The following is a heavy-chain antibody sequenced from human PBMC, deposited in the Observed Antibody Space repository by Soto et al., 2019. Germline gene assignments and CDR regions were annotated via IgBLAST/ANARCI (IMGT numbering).Heavy chain of an antibody. J-gene: IGHJ6*02. CDR3: ARVYYDILTGNYYGMDV. D-gene: IGHD3-9*01. CDR1: GGSFSGYY. Sequence: SETLSLTCAVYGGSFSGYYWSWIRQPPGKGLEWIGEINHSGSTNYNPSLKSRVTISVDTSKNQFSLKLSSVTAADTAVYYCARVYYDILTGNYYGMDVWGQGTTVTVSS. CDR2: INHSGST. V-gene: IGHV4-34*01.